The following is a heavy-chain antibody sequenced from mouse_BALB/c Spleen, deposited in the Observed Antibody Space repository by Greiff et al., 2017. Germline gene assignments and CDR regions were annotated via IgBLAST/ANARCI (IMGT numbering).Heavy chain of an antibody. CDR2: ISSGGSYT. D-gene: IGHD2-12*01. CDR3: ARHEAYRGYFDY. J-gene: IGHJ2*01. CDR1: GFTFSSYG. Sequence: VQLKESGGDLVKPGGSLKLSCAASGFTFSSYGMSWVRQTPDKRLEWVATISSGGSYTYYPDSVKGRFTISRDNAKNTLYLQMSSLKSEDTAMYYCARHEAYRGYFDYWGQGTTLTVSS. V-gene: IGHV5-6*01.